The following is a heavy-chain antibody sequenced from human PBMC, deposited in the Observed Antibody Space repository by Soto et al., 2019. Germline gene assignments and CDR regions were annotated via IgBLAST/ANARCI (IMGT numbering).Heavy chain of an antibody. CDR2: ISSSSSYT. CDR1: GFTFSDYY. V-gene: IGHV3-11*06. D-gene: IGHD5-18*01. CDR3: ARVGYSYWFDY. J-gene: IGHJ4*02. Sequence: QVQLVESGGGLVKPGGSLRLSCAASGFTFSDYYMSWIRQAPGKGLEWVSYISSSSSYTNYADSVKGRFTISRDNAKNSLYRQMNGLRAEDTAVYYCARVGYSYWFDYWGQGTLVTVSS.